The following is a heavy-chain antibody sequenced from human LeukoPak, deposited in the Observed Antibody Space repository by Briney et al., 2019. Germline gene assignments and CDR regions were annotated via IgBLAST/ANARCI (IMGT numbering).Heavy chain of an antibody. Sequence: GGSLRLSCAASGFTFSSYSMTWVRQAPGKGLEWVSYITSTSSTVYYAGSVKGRFTVSRDNAKNSQYLQMNSLRDEDTAMFYCARVGDGYSVNYFDYWGQGTLVTVSS. CDR2: ITSTSSTV. CDR1: GFTFSSYS. V-gene: IGHV3-48*02. CDR3: ARVGDGYSVNYFDY. D-gene: IGHD5-24*01. J-gene: IGHJ4*02.